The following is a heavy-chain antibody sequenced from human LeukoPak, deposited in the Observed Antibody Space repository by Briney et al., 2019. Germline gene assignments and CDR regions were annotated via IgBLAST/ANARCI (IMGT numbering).Heavy chain of an antibody. J-gene: IGHJ4*02. CDR3: ARVDDWNALEY. CDR1: GGSLNNYY. D-gene: IGHD1-1*01. Sequence: SETLSLTCTVSGGSLNNYYWTWIRQPPGKRLEWIGYIFYNGNTNYNPSLKSRVTISVDTSKNQFSLKLTSVTAADTALYYCARVDDWNALEYWGQENMVTVYS. CDR2: IFYNGNT. V-gene: IGHV4-59*01.